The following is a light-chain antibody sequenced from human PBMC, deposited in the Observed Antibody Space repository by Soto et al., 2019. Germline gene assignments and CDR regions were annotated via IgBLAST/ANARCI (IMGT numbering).Light chain of an antibody. CDR1: QTISRY. CDR2: TTS. Sequence: DIQMTQSPSTLSASVGDRVAITCRASQTISRYLAWYQQKPGKAPKLLIHTTSTLESGVPSRFSGSESGTDFTLTISSLQPDDFATYYCQQYYSYATFGQGTKVEIK. J-gene: IGKJ1*01. CDR3: QQYYSYAT. V-gene: IGKV1-5*03.